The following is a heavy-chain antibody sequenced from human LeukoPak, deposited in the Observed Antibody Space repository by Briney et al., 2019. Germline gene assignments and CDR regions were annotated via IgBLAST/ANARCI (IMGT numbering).Heavy chain of an antibody. D-gene: IGHD2-2*01. V-gene: IGHV1-8*01. J-gene: IGHJ4*02. CDR1: GYTFSAYD. CDR3: ARGVRNQLLSEY. CDR2: MNPNSGNI. Sequence: ASVRVSCKTSGYTFSAYDVTWVRQAPGQGLEWMGWMNPNSGNIGSAQKFWGRVTMTSNASISSAYMELHRLTSEDTAVYYCARGVRNQLLSEYWGQGTLITVSS.